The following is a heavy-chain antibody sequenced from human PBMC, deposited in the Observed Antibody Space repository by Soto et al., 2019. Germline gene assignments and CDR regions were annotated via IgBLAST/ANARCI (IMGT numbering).Heavy chain of an antibody. J-gene: IGHJ3*02. D-gene: IGHD2-15*01. CDR3: AGYCSGGSCYWAFDI. CDR2: IYYSGST. V-gene: IGHV4-59*01. CDR1: GGSISSYY. Sequence: SETLSLTCIVSGGSISSYYWSWIRQPPGKGLEWIGYIYYSGSTNYNPSLKSRVTISVDTSKNQFSLKLSSVTAADTAVYYCAGYCSGGSCYWAFDIWGQGTMVTVSS.